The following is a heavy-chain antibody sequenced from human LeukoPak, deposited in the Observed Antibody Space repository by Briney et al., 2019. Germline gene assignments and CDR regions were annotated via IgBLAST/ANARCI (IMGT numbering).Heavy chain of an antibody. CDR1: GYTFTGYY. V-gene: IGHV1-2*02. CDR2: INPNSGGT. J-gene: IGHJ5*02. Sequence: ASVKVSCKASGYTFTGYYMHWVRQAPGQGLEWMGWINPNSGGTNYAQKFQGRVTMTRDTSISTAYMELSSLRSEDTAVYYCARGDLTMVRGGIVDPWGQGTLVTVSS. D-gene: IGHD3-10*01. CDR3: ARGDLTMVRGGIVDP.